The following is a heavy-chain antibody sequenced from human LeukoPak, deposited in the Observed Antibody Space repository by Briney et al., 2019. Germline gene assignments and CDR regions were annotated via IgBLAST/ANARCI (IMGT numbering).Heavy chain of an antibody. D-gene: IGHD3-10*01. CDR2: INHSGST. J-gene: IGHJ4*02. CDR3: ARLLWFPY. Sequence: SETLSLTCAVYGGSFSGYYWSWIRQPPWKGLEWIGEINHSGSTNYNPSLKSRVTISVDTSKNQFSLKLSSVTAADTAVYYCARLLWFPYWGQGTLVTVSS. V-gene: IGHV4-34*01. CDR1: GGSFSGYY.